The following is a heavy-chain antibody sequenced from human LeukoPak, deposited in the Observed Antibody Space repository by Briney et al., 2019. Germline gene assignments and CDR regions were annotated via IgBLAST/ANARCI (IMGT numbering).Heavy chain of an antibody. Sequence: GGSLRLSCAATDFIVSDSHMSWVRQAPGRGPEWVSVIFGADTTFYADSVKGRFTISRDNLQNTVNLQMNSLRDDDTAVYYCARGGEILDYWGQGTQVTVSS. CDR3: ARGGEILDY. CDR1: DFIVSDSH. V-gene: IGHV3-53*01. CDR2: IFGADTT. J-gene: IGHJ4*02. D-gene: IGHD3-16*01.